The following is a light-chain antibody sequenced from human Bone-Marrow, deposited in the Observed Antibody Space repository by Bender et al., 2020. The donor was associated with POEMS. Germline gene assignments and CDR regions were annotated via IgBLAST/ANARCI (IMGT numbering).Light chain of an antibody. CDR2: EGT. V-gene: IGLV2-23*01. CDR1: SSDIGSYDL. J-gene: IGLJ2*01. CDR3: CSYAGTSTPI. Sequence: QSALTQPASVSGSPGQSITISCTGTSSDIGSYDLVSWYQQYPGKAPQLMIYEGTKRPSGVSNRFSGSKSGNTASLTISGLQAEDEADYFCCSYAGTSTPIFGGGTKLTVL.